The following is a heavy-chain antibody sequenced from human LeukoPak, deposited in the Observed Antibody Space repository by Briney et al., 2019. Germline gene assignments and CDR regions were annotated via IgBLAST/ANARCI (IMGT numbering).Heavy chain of an antibody. CDR3: ARGIWGSSGWVYYFDY. CDR1: GGSISSGSYY. V-gene: IGHV4-61*02. J-gene: IGHJ4*02. Sequence: SETLSLTCTVSGGSISSGSYYWSWIRQPAGKGLEWIGRIYTSGSTNYNPSLKSRVTISVDTSKNQFSLKLSSVTAADTAVYYCARGIWGSSGWVYYFDYWGQGTLVTVSS. CDR2: IYTSGST. D-gene: IGHD6-19*01.